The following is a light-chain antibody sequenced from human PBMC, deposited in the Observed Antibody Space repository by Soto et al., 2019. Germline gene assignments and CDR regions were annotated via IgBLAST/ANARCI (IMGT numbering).Light chain of an antibody. V-gene: IGLV2-14*01. J-gene: IGLJ1*01. CDR3: SSYTSSSTDV. CDR2: EVS. CDR1: SSDVGGYNY. Sequence: QSALTQPASVSGSPGQSITISCTGTSSDVGGYNYVSWYQQHPGKAPKLMIYEVSNRPEGVSHRFTGSKSDNTASLTISGLQAEDEAYYYCSSYTSSSTDVFGTGTKVTVL.